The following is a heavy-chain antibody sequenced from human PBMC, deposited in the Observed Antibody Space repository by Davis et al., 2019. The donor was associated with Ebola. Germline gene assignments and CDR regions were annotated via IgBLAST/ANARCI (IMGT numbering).Heavy chain of an antibody. D-gene: IGHD2-8*02. J-gene: IGHJ6*02. CDR2: ISSSSSYI. V-gene: IGHV3-21*01. CDR3: AREGYCTGGVCPLYYYGMDV. Sequence: GESLKISCAASGFTFSSYSMNWVHQAPGKGLEWVSSISSSSSYIYYADSVKGRFTISRDNAKNSLYLQMNSLRAEDTAVYYCAREGYCTGGVCPLYYYGMDVWGQGTTVTVSS. CDR1: GFTFSSYS.